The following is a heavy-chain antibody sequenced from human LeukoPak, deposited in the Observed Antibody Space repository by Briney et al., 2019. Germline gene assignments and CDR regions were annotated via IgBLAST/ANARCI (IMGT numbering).Heavy chain of an antibody. CDR3: AKGSSGARPYFFDY. Sequence: GGSLRLSCAASGFTFSSYEMNWVRQAPGKGLEWVSYISSSGSTIYYADSVKGRFTISRDSSKNTPYLQMNSLRAEDTAVYYCAKGSSGARPYFFDYWGQGTLITVSS. V-gene: IGHV3-48*03. J-gene: IGHJ4*02. CDR2: ISSSGSTI. CDR1: GFTFSSYE.